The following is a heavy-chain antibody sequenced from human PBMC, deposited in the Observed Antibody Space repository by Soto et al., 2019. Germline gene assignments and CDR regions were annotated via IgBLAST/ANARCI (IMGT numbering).Heavy chain of an antibody. V-gene: IGHV1-18*01. CDR3: AICPDYYYGMDV. CDR1: GYTHSSYG. Sequence: QVQLVQSGGEVKKPGASVKVSCKASGYTHSSYGISWVRQAPGQGLEWMGWINANHGNTNYAQKVQGRVTMTTDTSTSTVYMELRSLRAVDTAVYYCAICPDYYYGMDVWSQGTTVTVSS. J-gene: IGHJ6*02. CDR2: INANHGNT.